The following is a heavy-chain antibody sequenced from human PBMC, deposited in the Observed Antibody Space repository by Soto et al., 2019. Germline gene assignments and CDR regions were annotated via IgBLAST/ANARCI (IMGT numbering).Heavy chain of an antibody. Sequence: QVQLQESGPGLVKPSQTLSLTCTVSGGSISSGDYYWSWIRQPPGKGLEWIGYIYYSGSTYYNPSLKSRVTISVDTSKNQFSLKLSFVTAADTAVYYCARDLYYYDSSGKANWYFDLWGRGTLVTVSS. D-gene: IGHD3-22*01. CDR3: ARDLYYYDSSGKANWYFDL. V-gene: IGHV4-30-4*01. J-gene: IGHJ2*01. CDR2: IYYSGST. CDR1: GGSISSGDYY.